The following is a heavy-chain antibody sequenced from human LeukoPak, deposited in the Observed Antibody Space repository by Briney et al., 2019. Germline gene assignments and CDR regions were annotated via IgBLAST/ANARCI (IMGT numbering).Heavy chain of an antibody. J-gene: IGHJ5*02. CDR1: GYTLTSYW. D-gene: IGHD6-13*01. V-gene: IGHV5-51*01. CDR3: ARRVAGTGLGWFDP. Sequence: GESLKISCKGSGYTLTSYWIGWVRQKAGKGLEWMGIIYPGDSDTRYSPSFQGQVTISVDKSANTAYLQWSSLKASDTAMYYCARRVAGTGLGWFDPWGQGALVTVSS. CDR2: IYPGDSDT.